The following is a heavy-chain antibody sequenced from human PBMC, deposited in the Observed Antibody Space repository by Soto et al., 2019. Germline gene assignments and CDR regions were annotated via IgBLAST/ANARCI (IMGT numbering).Heavy chain of an antibody. Sequence: GESLKISCKGSGYSFTSYWIGWVRQMPGKGLEWMGIIYPGDSDTRYSPSFQGQVTISADKSISTAYLQWSSLKASDTAMYYCARRGYSYGSVDYGMDVWGQGTTVTVS. V-gene: IGHV5-51*01. CDR1: GYSFTSYW. CDR3: ARRGYSYGSVDYGMDV. J-gene: IGHJ6*02. D-gene: IGHD5-18*01. CDR2: IYPGDSDT.